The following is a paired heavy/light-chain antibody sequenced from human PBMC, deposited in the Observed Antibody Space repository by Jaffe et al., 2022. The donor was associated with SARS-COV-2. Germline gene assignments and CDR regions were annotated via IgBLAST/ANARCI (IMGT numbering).Light chain of an antibody. CDR3: QQSYSTPPLFT. V-gene: IGKV1-39*01. J-gene: IGKJ3*01. Sequence: DIQMTQSPSSLSASVGDRVTITCRASQSISSYLNWYQQKPGKAPKLLIYAASSLQSGVPSRFSGSGSGTDFTLTISSLQPEDFATYYCQQSYSTPPLFTFGPGTKVDIK. CDR2: AAS. CDR1: QSISSY.
Heavy chain of an antibody. J-gene: IGHJ6*02. CDR3: ARDRVDSSGHWSLLLIYYYGMDV. CDR1: GDSVSSNSAA. CDR2: TYYRSKWYN. D-gene: IGHD3-22*01. V-gene: IGHV6-1*01. Sequence: QVQLQQSGPGLVKPSQTLSLTCAISGDSVSSNSAAWNWIRQSPSRGLEWLGRTYYRSKWYNDYAVSVKSRITINPDTSKNQFSLQLNSVTPEDTAVYYCARDRVDSSGHWSLLLIYYYGMDVWGQGTTVTVSS.